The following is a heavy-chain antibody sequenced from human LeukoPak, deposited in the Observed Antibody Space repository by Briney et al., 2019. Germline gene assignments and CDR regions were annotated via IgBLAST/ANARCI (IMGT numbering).Heavy chain of an antibody. CDR1: GFTFSSYG. CDR3: AGAWSRVDGFDI. V-gene: IGHV3-7*01. D-gene: IGHD2-8*02. J-gene: IGHJ3*02. Sequence: QPGGSLRLSCVASGFTFSSYGMSWVRQAPGKGLEWVANINQDGSEKYYVDSVKGRFTISRDNAKNSVYLQMNSLRVEDTAVYYCAGAWSRVDGFDIWGQGTMVTVSS. CDR2: INQDGSEK.